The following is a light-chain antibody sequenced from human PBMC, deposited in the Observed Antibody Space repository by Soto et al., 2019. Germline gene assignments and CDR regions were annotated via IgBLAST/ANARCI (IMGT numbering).Light chain of an antibody. Sequence: PGERAPLSCRASQSVTTFLAWYQQKPGQAPRLLIYDASDRATGIPARFSGSGAGTDFTLAINSLQPDDFATYYCQQYHRSSITFGQGTRLEI. J-gene: IGKJ5*01. CDR1: QSVTTF. V-gene: IGKV3-11*01. CDR2: DAS. CDR3: QQYHRSSIT.